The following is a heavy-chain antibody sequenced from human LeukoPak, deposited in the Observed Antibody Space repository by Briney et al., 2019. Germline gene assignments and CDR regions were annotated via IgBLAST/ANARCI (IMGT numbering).Heavy chain of an antibody. CDR3: ATNSR. CDR1: GFTFSSNW. J-gene: IGHJ6*04. V-gene: IGHV3-7*01. CDR2: IKDDGSEK. D-gene: IGHD2/OR15-2a*01. Sequence: GGSVGLPCVVSGFTFSSNWMGWVRQAPGKGLEWVANIKDDGSEKDYVDSVKGRFTISRDNAKNSVYLQMNSLRAEDTAVYYCATNSRRGKGTTGSVSS.